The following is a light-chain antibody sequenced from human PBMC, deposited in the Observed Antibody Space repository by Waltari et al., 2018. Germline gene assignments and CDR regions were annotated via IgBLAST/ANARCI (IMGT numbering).Light chain of an antibody. V-gene: IGKV1-33*01. CDR1: QDITNS. J-gene: IGKJ5*01. CDR2: DAS. Sequence: DIQMTQSPSSLSASVGDRVTITCQASQDITNSLSWYQQKPGKAPKVLINDASDLETGVPSRFSGSGSVTDFTFTINSLQPEDIATYYCQQYDDFPTFGQGTRLEIK. CDR3: QQYDDFPT.